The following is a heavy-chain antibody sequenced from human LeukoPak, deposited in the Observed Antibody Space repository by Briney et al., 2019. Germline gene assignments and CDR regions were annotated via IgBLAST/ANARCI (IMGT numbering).Heavy chain of an antibody. Sequence: PGRSLRLSCVASGFTFSSYAMHWVRQAPGKGLEWVAVISSDGNDKHYTDSVKGRFTIDRDSSKNTLYLQMNRLRAEDTAVYYCAKGGIAVAGTKFDSWGQGTLVTVSS. CDR2: ISSDGNDK. CDR3: AKGGIAVAGTKFDS. CDR1: GFTFSSYA. J-gene: IGHJ4*02. V-gene: IGHV3-30*04. D-gene: IGHD6-19*01.